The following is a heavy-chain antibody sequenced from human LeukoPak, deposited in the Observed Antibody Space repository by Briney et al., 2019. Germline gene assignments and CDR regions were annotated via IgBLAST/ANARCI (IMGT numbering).Heavy chain of an antibody. D-gene: IGHD2-8*01. Sequence: GGSLRLSCAASGFTFSSYSMNWVRQAPGKGLEWVSSISSSSYIYYADSVKGRFPISRDNAKNSLYLQMNSLRAEDTAVYYCARDCTNGVCFRFDPWGQGTLVTVSS. J-gene: IGHJ5*02. V-gene: IGHV3-21*01. CDR1: GFTFSSYS. CDR2: ISSSSYI. CDR3: ARDCTNGVCFRFDP.